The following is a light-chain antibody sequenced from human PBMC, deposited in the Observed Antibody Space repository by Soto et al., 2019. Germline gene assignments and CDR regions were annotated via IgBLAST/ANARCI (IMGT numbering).Light chain of an antibody. CDR2: AAS. CDR3: QQSHSFPWT. Sequence: DIQMTQSPSSISASVGDRVTITCRASRDISNWLAWYQQKPGKAPKFLIFAASNLQSGVPSRFSGSGSGTDFTLAISSLQPEDFATYYCQQSHSFPWTFGQGTKVEIK. CDR1: RDISNW. J-gene: IGKJ1*01. V-gene: IGKV1-12*01.